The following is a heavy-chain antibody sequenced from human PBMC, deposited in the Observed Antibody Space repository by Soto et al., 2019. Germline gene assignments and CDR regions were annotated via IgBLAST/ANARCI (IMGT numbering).Heavy chain of an antibody. Sequence: SETLSLTCTVSGGSISSGDYYWSWIRQPPGKGLEWIGYIYYSGSTYYNPSLKSRVTISVDTSMNQFSLKLSSVTAADTAVYYCARARPRGPYYYYGMDVWGQGTTVTVSS. J-gene: IGHJ6*02. D-gene: IGHD5-12*01. V-gene: IGHV4-30-4*01. CDR2: IYYSGST. CDR3: ARARPRGPYYYYGMDV. CDR1: GGSISSGDYY.